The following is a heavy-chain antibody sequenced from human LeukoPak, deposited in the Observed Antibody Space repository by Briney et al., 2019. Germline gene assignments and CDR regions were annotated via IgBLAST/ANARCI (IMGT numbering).Heavy chain of an antibody. V-gene: IGHV3-30*04. CDR1: GFTFSSYA. Sequence: GGSLRLSCAASGFTFSSYAMHWVRQAPGKGLEWVAVISYDGSNKYYADSVKGRFTISRDNSKNTLYLQMNNLRAEDTAVYYCARDRSGYSSGWYYHWGQGTLVTVSS. J-gene: IGHJ5*02. CDR3: ARDRSGYSSGWYYH. CDR2: ISYDGSNK. D-gene: IGHD6-19*01.